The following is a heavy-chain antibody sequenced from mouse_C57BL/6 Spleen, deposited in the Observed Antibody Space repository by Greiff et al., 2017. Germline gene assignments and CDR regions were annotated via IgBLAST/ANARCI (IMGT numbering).Heavy chain of an antibody. Sequence: VKLQESGPELVKPGASVKISCKASGYAFSSSWMNWVKQRPGRGLEWIGRIDPNSGGTKYNEKFKSKATLTVDKPSSTAYMQLSSLTSEDSAVYYCAWGGNEAYWGQGTLVTVSA. J-gene: IGHJ3*01. D-gene: IGHD1-1*02. V-gene: IGHV1-72*01. CDR2: IDPNSGGT. CDR3: AWGGNEAY. CDR1: GYAFSSSW.